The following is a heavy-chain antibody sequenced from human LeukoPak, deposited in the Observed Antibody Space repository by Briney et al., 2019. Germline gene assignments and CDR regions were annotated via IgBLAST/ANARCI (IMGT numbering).Heavy chain of an antibody. CDR1: GGSISSYY. J-gene: IGHJ4*02. Sequence: PSETLSLTCTVSGGSISSYYRSWIRQPPGKGLEWIGYIYFSGSTNSNPSLKSRVTISVDTSKNQFSLKLSSVTAADTAVYYCARHYYYVSSGLFHYWGQGTLVTVSS. D-gene: IGHD3-22*01. CDR2: IYFSGST. V-gene: IGHV4-59*01. CDR3: ARHYYYVSSGLFHY.